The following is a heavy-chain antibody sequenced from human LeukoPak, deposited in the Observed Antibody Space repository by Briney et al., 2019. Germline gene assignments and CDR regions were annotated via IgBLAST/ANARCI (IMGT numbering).Heavy chain of an antibody. V-gene: IGHV4-31*02. CDR2: IYYSGST. J-gene: IGHJ5*02. CDR1: GGSISSGGYY. D-gene: IGHD2-2*01. CDR3: ARELPAAMPGWFDP. Sequence: SETLSLTCTVSGGSISSGGYYWSWIRQHPRKGLEWIGYIYYSGSTYYNPSLKSRVTISVDTSKNQFSLKLSSVTAADTAVYYCARELPAAMPGWFDPWGQGTLVTVSS.